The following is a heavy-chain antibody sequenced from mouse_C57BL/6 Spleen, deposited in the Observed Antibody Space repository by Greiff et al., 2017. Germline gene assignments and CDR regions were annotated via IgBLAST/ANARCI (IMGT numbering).Heavy chain of an antibody. J-gene: IGHJ3*01. CDR3: ARRQLRLPWFAY. CDR1: GFTFSSYG. V-gene: IGHV5-6*02. CDR2: ISSGGSYT. Sequence: VMLVESGGDLVKPGGSLKLSCAASGFTFSSYGMSWVRQTPDKRLEWVATISSGGSYTYYPDSVKGRFTISRDNAKNTLYLQRSSLKSEDTAMYYCARRQLRLPWFAYWGQGTLVTVSA. D-gene: IGHD3-2*02.